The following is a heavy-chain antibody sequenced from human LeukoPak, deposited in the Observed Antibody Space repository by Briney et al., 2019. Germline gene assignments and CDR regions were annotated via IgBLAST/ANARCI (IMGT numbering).Heavy chain of an antibody. CDR3: ARAYCSAGDCYEFDY. CDR2: INPNNGGT. Sequence: GASVKVSCKASGYTFTGYYMHWVRQAPGQGLEWMGWINPNNGGTNYARKFHGRVTMTRDTSISTLYMERSSLRSDDTAVYYCARAYCSAGDCYEFDYWGQGTLVTVSS. V-gene: IGHV1-2*02. CDR1: GYTFTGYY. D-gene: IGHD2-15*01. J-gene: IGHJ4*02.